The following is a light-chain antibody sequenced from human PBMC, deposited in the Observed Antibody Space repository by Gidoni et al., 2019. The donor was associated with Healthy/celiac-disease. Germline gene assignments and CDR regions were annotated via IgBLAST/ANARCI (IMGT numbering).Light chain of an antibody. Sequence: IVLTQSPAPLSLSPGERTTLPCRASQSVSSYLAWYQQKPGQAPRLLIYDASNRATGIPARFSGSGSETDFTLTSSSLEAEDFAVYYCQQPGGTFGQGTRLEIK. V-gene: IGKV3-11*01. CDR1: QSVSSY. CDR3: QQPGGT. CDR2: DAS. J-gene: IGKJ5*01.